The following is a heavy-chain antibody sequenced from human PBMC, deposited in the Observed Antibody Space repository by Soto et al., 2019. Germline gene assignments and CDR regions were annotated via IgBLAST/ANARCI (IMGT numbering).Heavy chain of an antibody. D-gene: IGHD2-21*02. J-gene: IGHJ4*02. CDR3: AKGGGGDHGD. V-gene: IGHV3-23*01. CDR1: GFTFSSSD. Sequence: EVQLLDSGGGLVQPGGSLRLSCEASGFTFSSSDMCWVRQAPGKGLEWISSTTTRGARTFSAESVKGRFTISRDNSKNTLYLQMNSLRVDDTAVYFCAKGGGGDHGDWGQGTPVAVAS. CDR2: TTTRGART.